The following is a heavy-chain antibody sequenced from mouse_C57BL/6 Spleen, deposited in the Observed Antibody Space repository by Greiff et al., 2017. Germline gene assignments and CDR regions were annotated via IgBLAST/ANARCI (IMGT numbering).Heavy chain of an antibody. CDR1: GFNIKDYY. J-gene: IGHJ1*03. D-gene: IGHD1-1*01. CDR2: IDPEDGET. CDR3: ARHGSSYGNFDV. Sequence: VQLQQSGAELVKPGASVKLSCTASGFNIKDYYMHWVKQRTEQGLEWIGRIDPEDGETKYAPQFQGKATITADTSSNTAYLQLSSLTSEDTAVYYCARHGSSYGNFDVWGTGTTVTVSS. V-gene: IGHV14-2*01.